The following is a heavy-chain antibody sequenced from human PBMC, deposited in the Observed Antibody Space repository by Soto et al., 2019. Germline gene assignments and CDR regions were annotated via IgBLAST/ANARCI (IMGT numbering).Heavy chain of an antibody. CDR1: GYTFTGYY. CDR3: AGGTSDDDDEFDY. D-gene: IGHD5-12*01. CDR2: INPNSGGT. V-gene: IGHV1-2*02. J-gene: IGHJ4*02. Sequence: ASVKASCKXSGYTFTGYYIHWVRQAPGQGLEWVGWINPNSGGTKYAQKFQGRVAMTRDTSISTAYMELRGDETAVYYCAGGTSDDDDEFDYWGQGTLVS.